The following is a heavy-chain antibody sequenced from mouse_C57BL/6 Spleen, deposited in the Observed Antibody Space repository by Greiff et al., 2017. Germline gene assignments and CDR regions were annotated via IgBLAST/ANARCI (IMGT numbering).Heavy chain of an antibody. J-gene: IGHJ4*01. CDR2: INPSTGGT. CDR3: ARIMAITTVVGGAMDY. V-gene: IGHV1-42*01. CDR1: GYSFTGYY. Sequence: EVQRVESGPELVKPGASVKISCKASGYSFTGYYMNWVKQSPEKSLEWIGEINPSTGGTTYNQKFKAKATLTVDKYSSTAYMQLKSLTSEDAAVYYCARIMAITTVVGGAMDYWGQGTPVTVSS. D-gene: IGHD1-1*01.